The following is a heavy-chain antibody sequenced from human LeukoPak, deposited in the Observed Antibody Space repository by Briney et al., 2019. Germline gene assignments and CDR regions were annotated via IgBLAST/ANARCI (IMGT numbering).Heavy chain of an antibody. D-gene: IGHD2-2*02. Sequence: GGSLRLSCAASGFTFSTYWMSWVRQAPGRGLEWVASIKQDGSEKYYVDSVKGRFTISRDNAKNTLYLQLNSLRPEDTAVYYCARDTCSSTSCYTWDAFDIWGQGTMVTVSS. CDR1: GFTFSTYW. J-gene: IGHJ3*02. CDR2: IKQDGSEK. V-gene: IGHV3-7*01. CDR3: ARDTCSSTSCYTWDAFDI.